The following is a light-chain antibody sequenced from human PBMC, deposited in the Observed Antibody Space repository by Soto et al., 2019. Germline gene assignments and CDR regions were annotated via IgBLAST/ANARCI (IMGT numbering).Light chain of an antibody. J-gene: IGKJ4*01. V-gene: IGKV1-33*01. CDR1: QHISHY. CDR2: DAS. CDR3: QQYDNLLLT. Sequence: DIQMTQSPSSLSASVGDRVTITCQASQHISHYLNWYQQKPGKAPKLLIYDASNLETGVPSRFSGSGSGTDFTFTISCLQPEDIATYYCQQYDNLLLTFGGGTKVEIK.